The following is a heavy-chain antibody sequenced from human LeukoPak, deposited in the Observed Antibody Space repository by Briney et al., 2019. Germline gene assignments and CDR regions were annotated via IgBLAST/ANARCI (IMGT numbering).Heavy chain of an antibody. J-gene: IGHJ6*02. CDR2: ITARGDGT. CDR1: EFTFSNYV. CDR3: AKEGTVTNFVWVDV. Sequence: PGGSLRLSCVASEFTFSNYVMSWVRQAPGKGLEWVSAITARGDGTNYADSVRGRFTISRDNSKNTLCLQLSSLRVEDTAVYYCAKEGTVTNFVWVDVWGQGTTVTVSS. D-gene: IGHD4-17*01. V-gene: IGHV3-23*01.